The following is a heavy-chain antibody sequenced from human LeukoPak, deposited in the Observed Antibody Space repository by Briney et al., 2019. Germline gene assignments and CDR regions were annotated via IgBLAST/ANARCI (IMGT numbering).Heavy chain of an antibody. V-gene: IGHV4-34*01. CDR3: ARGSPKLDS. CDR1: GGSFSGYN. CDR2: ISHSETT. Sequence: LETLSLTCAVYGGSFSGYNWNWIRQPPGKGLEWIGEISHSETTNYNPALKSRVTMSVDTSKNQISLNLISVTAADTAVYYFARGSPKLDSWGQGTLVTVSS. J-gene: IGHJ5*01.